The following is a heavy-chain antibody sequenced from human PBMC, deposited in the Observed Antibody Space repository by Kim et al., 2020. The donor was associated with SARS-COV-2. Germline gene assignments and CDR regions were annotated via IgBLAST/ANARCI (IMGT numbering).Heavy chain of an antibody. CDR3: ARDRGWLKGHGYYYYGMDV. D-gene: IGHD5-12*01. V-gene: IGHV4-31*03. CDR1: GGSISSGGYY. J-gene: IGHJ6*02. Sequence: SETLSLTCTVSGGSISSGGYYWSWIRQHPGKGLEWIGYIYYSGSTYYNPSLKSRVTISVDTSKNQFSLKLSSVTAADTAVYYCARDRGWLKGHGYYYYGMDVWGQGTTVTVSS. CDR2: IYYSGST.